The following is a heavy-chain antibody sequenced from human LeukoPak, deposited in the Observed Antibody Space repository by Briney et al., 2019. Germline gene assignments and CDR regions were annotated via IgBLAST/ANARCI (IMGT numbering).Heavy chain of an antibody. Sequence: GGSLRLSCAASGFTFSSYAMTWVRQAPGKGLEWVSVISSSGGTKYADSVKGRFTISRDNSKNTLYLQMNSLRAEDTAVYYCAKDIVVVPAAAYLGLFDYWGQGTLVTVSS. D-gene: IGHD2-2*01. V-gene: IGHV3-23*01. J-gene: IGHJ4*02. CDR2: ISSSGGT. CDR1: GFTFSSYA. CDR3: AKDIVVVPAAAYLGLFDY.